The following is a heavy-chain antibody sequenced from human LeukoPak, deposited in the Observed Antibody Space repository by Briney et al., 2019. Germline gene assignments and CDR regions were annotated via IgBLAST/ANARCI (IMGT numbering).Heavy chain of an antibody. CDR1: GGSISSYY. D-gene: IGHD6-19*01. CDR2: IYTSGST. J-gene: IGHJ5*02. V-gene: IGHV4-4*07. Sequence: SETLSLTCTVSGGSISSYYWSWIRQPAGKGLEWIGRIYTSGSTNYNPSLKSRVTMSVDTSKNQFSLKLSSVTAADTAVYYCARGTKSIAVAGGWFDPWGQGTLVTVSS. CDR3: ARGTKSIAVAGGWFDP.